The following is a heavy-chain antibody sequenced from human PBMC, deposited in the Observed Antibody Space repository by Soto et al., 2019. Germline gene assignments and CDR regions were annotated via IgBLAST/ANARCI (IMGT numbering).Heavy chain of an antibody. CDR1: GFTFSSYD. CDR2: ISGSGGST. J-gene: IGHJ4*02. Sequence: EVQLLASGGGLEQPGGSLRLSCAASGFTFSSYDMGWVRQAPGKGLEWVSTISGSGGSTYYADSVKGRFTISRNNSKNTLYLQMNSLRAEDTAIYYCATQAVTVDYWGQGTLVTVSS. D-gene: IGHD6-19*01. CDR3: ATQAVTVDY. V-gene: IGHV3-23*01.